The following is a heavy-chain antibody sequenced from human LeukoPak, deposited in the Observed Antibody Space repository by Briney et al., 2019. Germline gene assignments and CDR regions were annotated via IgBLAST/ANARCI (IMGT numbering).Heavy chain of an antibody. V-gene: IGHV3-53*01. D-gene: IGHD6-13*01. Sequence: PGGSLRLSCAASGFTVSSNYMSWVRQAPGKGLEWVSVIYSGGSTYYADSVKGRFTISRDNSKNTLYLQMNSLRAEDTAVYYCARGEIAAAGLEDYWGQGTLVTVSS. CDR3: ARGEIAAAGLEDY. CDR2: IYSGGST. J-gene: IGHJ4*02. CDR1: GFTVSSNY.